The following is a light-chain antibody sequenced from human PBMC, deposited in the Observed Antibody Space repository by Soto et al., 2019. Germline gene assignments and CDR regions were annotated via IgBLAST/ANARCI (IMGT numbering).Light chain of an antibody. V-gene: IGKV3-20*01. CDR2: GAS. CDR3: QQYFSSPFT. CDR1: QSVSIRF. Sequence: EIVLTQSPGTLSLSPGDRATLSCRASQSVSIRFLAWYQQKPGQAPRLLFYGASSRATGIPDKFSGSGSGTDFTLTISRLEPEEFTVYYCQQYFSSPFTFGGGTKVEI. J-gene: IGKJ4*01.